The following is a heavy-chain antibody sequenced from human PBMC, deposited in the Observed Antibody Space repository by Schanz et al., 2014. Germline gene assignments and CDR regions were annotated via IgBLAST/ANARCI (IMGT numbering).Heavy chain of an antibody. D-gene: IGHD1-26*01. J-gene: IGHJ5*02. Sequence: EVQLLESGGGLVQPGGSLRLSCAASGFTFSSYGMSWVRQAPGKGLEWVSSISGSGGSTYYADSVKGRFTISRDNSKNTLYLQMNSLRVEDTAVYYCARVGRNNWFDPWGQGTLVTVSS. CDR2: ISGSGGST. CDR3: ARVGRNNWFDP. V-gene: IGHV3-23*01. CDR1: GFTFSSYG.